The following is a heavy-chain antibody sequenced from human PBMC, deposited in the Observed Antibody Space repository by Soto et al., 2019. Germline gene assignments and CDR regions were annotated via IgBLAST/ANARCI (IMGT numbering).Heavy chain of an antibody. J-gene: IGHJ6*02. CDR2: ISYDGSNK. V-gene: IGHV3-30-3*01. Sequence: GGSLRLSCAASGFTFSDYYMSWIRQAPGKGLEWVAVISYDGSNKYYADSVKGRFTISRDNSKNTLYLQMNSLRAEDTAVYYCARGWDYAEYYGMDVWGQGTTVTVSS. CDR1: GFTFSDYY. CDR3: ARGWDYAEYYGMDV. D-gene: IGHD2-2*01.